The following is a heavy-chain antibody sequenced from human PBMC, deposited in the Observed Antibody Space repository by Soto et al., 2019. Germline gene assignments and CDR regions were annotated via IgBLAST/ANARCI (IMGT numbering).Heavy chain of an antibody. J-gene: IGHJ4*02. Sequence: LRLSCAASEFTFSNYAMHWVRQAPGKGLEWVAVISYDERNKYYADSVKGRFTISRDNSKHTLYLQMDSLRTEDTAVYYCAKDGTVLRFLEWLLYLDYWGQGTLVTVSS. CDR2: ISYDERNK. D-gene: IGHD3-3*01. CDR1: EFTFSNYA. V-gene: IGHV3-30*18. CDR3: AKDGTVLRFLEWLLYLDY.